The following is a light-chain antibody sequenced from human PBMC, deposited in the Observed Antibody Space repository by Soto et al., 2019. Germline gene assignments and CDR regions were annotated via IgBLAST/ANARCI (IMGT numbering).Light chain of an antibody. V-gene: IGKV1-39*01. Sequence: DIHMTQSPSSLSASVGATISITCRANQTISIYLNWYQQKPGKAPQLMLSAASRMQSGVPSRFSGSGSGTDFTLTIRSLQPEDFATYYCQQSFSTPLTFGGGTKVDIK. J-gene: IGKJ4*02. CDR3: QQSFSTPLT. CDR2: AAS. CDR1: QTISIY.